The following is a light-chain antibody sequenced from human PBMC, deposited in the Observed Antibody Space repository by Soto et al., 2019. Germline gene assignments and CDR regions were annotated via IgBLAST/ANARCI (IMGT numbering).Light chain of an antibody. V-gene: IGKV3-15*01. CDR2: GAS. CDR1: QSVSID. Sequence: EIVMTQSPATVPVSPGERVTLSCRASQSVSIDLAWYQQKPGQAPRLLIYGASTRATDIPPSFTGSGSGTEFTLTISSLQSDDFATYYCQQYNSYSRTVGQGTKVDIK. CDR3: QQYNSYSRT. J-gene: IGKJ1*01.